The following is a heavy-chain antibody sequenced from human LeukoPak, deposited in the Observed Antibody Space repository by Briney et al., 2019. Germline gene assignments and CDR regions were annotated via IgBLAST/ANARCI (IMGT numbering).Heavy chain of an antibody. CDR1: GYSFTDYW. CDR3: ARDAYYYDSSGYQPPKY. CDR2: IYPGDSDT. D-gene: IGHD3-22*01. Sequence: RGESLKISCKTSGYSFTDYWIGWVRQMPGKGLEWMGIIYPGDSDTRYSPSFQGQVTISADKSISTAYLQWSSLKASDTAMYYCARDAYYYDSSGYQPPKYWGQGTPVTVSS. V-gene: IGHV5-51*01. J-gene: IGHJ4*02.